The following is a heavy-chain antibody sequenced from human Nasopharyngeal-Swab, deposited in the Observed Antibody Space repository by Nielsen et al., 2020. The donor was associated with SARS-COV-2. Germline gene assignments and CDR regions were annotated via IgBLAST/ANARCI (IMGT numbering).Heavy chain of an antibody. CDR2: IYYSGST. Sequence: SETLSLTCTVSGGSISSSSYYWGWIRQPPGKGLEWIGSIYYSGSTYYNPSLKSRVTISVDTSKNQFSLKLSSVTAADTAVYYCASAYYYDRYFDYWGQGTLVTRLL. V-gene: IGHV4-39*07. J-gene: IGHJ4*02. CDR3: ASAYYYDRYFDY. CDR1: GGSISSSSYY. D-gene: IGHD3-22*01.